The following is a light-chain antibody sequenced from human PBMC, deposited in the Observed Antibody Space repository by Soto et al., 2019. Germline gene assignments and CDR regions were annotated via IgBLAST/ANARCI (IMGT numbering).Light chain of an antibody. CDR1: SSNIGSNY. Sequence: QSVLTQPPSASGTPGQRVTISCSGSSSNIGSNYVYWYQQLPGTAPKLLIYRNNQRPSRVPDRFSGSKSGTSASLAISGLRSEDEAHYYCAAWDDSLSGVVFGGGTKVTVL. CDR3: AAWDDSLSGVV. CDR2: RNN. V-gene: IGLV1-47*01. J-gene: IGLJ2*01.